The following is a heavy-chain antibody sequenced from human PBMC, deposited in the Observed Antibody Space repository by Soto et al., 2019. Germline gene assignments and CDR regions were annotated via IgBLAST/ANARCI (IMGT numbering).Heavy chain of an antibody. J-gene: IGHJ4*02. D-gene: IGHD3-22*01. CDR1: GFTFTSSA. V-gene: IGHV1-58*01. CDR2: IVVGSGNT. CDR3: AAADYYDSSGYYYGTDY. Sequence: SVKVSCKASGFTFTSSAVQWVRQARGQRLEWIGWIVVGSGNTNYAQKFQERVTITRDMSTSTAYMELSSLRSEDTAVYYCAAADYYDSSGYYYGTDYWGQGTLVTVSS.